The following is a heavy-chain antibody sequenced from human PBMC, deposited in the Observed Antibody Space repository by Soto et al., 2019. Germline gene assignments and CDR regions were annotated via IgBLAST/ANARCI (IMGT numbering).Heavy chain of an antibody. CDR3: AREDSNGWSGESLDV. V-gene: IGHV4-34*01. CDR1: GDSLRGQS. J-gene: IGHJ6*02. Sequence: QVQLQQWGAGLLKVSETLSLTCAVVGDSLRGQSWNWIRQSPGKGLEWIGELDQSGGTNYNPSLKSRAIISDGTSKNQFSLTLTSVTAADTAVYYCAREDSNGWSGESLDVWGQGTTVTVSS. CDR2: LDQSGGT. D-gene: IGHD6-19*01.